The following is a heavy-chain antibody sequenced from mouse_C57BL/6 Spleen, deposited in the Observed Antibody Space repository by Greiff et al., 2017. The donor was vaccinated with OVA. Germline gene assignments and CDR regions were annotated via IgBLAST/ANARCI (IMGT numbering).Heavy chain of an antibody. CDR3: ARSLYDYDAWFAY. Sequence: VQLQQSGAELVRPGTSVKVSCKASGYSFTNYLIEWVKQRPGPGLEWIGVINPGSGGTNSNEKFKGKATLTADKSSSTAYMQLSSLTSEDSAVYFCARSLYDYDAWFAYWGQGTLVTVSA. D-gene: IGHD2-4*01. CDR1: GYSFTNYL. CDR2: INPGSGGT. V-gene: IGHV1-54*01. J-gene: IGHJ3*01.